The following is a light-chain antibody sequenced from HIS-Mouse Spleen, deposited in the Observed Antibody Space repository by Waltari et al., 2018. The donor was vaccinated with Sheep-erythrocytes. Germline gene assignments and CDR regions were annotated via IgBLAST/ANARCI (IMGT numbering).Light chain of an antibody. CDR2: EVS. CDR3: SSYTSSSTWV. J-gene: IGLJ3*02. Sequence: QSALTQPASVSGSPGQSITISSTGTSSDVGGYNYVPWYQQHPGKAPKLMIYEVSNRPSGVSNRFSGSKSGNTASLTISGLQAEDEADYYCSSYTSSSTWVFGGGTKLTVL. CDR1: SSDVGGYNY. V-gene: IGLV2-14*01.